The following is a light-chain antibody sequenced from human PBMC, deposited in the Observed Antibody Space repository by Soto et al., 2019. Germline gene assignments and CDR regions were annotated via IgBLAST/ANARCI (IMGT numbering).Light chain of an antibody. Sequence: QSALTQPPSASGSPGQSVTISCTGTSSDIGLYNYVSWYQQHPGKAPKLMIFEVSKRPSGVPDRFSGSMSGNTASLTVSGLQAEDEADYYCNSYAGSKTYVFGTGTKVTVL. CDR2: EVS. CDR1: SSDIGLYNY. CDR3: NSYAGSKTYV. V-gene: IGLV2-8*01. J-gene: IGLJ1*01.